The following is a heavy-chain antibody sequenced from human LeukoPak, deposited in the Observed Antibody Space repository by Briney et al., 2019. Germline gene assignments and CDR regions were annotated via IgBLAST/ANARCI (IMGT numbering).Heavy chain of an antibody. CDR2: IKEDGSEK. D-gene: IGHD3-10*01. Sequence: PGGSLRLSCAASGFTFYSDAMNWVREAPGTGLEGGAIIKEDGSEKYYVDSVKGRFTISRDNAKNSLYLQMNSLRAEDTAVYYCARENRGPGSDWGQGTLVTVSS. V-gene: IGHV3-7*01. J-gene: IGHJ4*02. CDR1: GFTFYSDA. CDR3: ARENRGPGSD.